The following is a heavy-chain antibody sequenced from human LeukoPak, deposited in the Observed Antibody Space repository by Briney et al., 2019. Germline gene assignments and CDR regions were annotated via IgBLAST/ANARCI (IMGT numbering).Heavy chain of an antibody. V-gene: IGHV1-8*01. D-gene: IGHD3-3*01. Sequence: GASVKVSCKASGYTFSSYDINWVRQATGQGLEWMGWMNPISGNTGYAQKFQGRVTITRDNSINTAYMDLTNLRSEDTAVYYCARGQSGRRFLADYWGQGTLATVSS. J-gene: IGHJ4*02. CDR1: GYTFSSYD. CDR2: MNPISGNT. CDR3: ARGQSGRRFLADY.